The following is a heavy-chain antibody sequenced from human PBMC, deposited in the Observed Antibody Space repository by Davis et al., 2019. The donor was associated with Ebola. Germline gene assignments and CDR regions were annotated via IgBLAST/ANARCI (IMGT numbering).Heavy chain of an antibody. CDR3: ARYIAAAVY. CDR1: GFTFSSYA. CDR2: ISGSGGST. J-gene: IGHJ4*02. Sequence: GGSLRLSCAASGFTFSSYAMSWVRQAPGKGLEWVSAISGSGGSTYYADSVKGRFTISRDNAKNSLYLQMNSLRDEDTAVYYCARYIAAAVYWGQGTLVTVSS. V-gene: IGHV3-23*01. D-gene: IGHD6-13*01.